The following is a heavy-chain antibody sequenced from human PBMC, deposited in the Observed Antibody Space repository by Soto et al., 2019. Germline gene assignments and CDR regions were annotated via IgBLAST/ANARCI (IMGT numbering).Heavy chain of an antibody. Sequence: EVQLVESGGGLVQPGGSLRLSCVASGIPVSSNYMTWVRQAPGKGLEWVSVLHSGGDTYYANSVKGRFTISRHDSTNTVFLQMNSLTAEDTAVYYCARDGPYDYAARMDVWGQGITVTVSS. V-gene: IGHV3-53*04. CDR2: LHSGGDT. J-gene: IGHJ6*02. CDR3: ARDGPYDYAARMDV. D-gene: IGHD3-10*01. CDR1: GIPVSSNY.